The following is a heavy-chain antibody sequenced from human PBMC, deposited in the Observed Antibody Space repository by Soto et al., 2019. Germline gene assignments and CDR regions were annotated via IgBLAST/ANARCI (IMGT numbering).Heavy chain of an antibody. CDR1: GFTFSIYA. Sequence: EKQLVESGGALAQPGGSLRLSCVGSGFTFSIYALTWVRQAPGKGLEWVSLITNNGDTTFFGDSVKGRFSISRDNSKNTLYLQLENLRSEDTAVYYWVMSAGYGGAFDVWGQGTMVAVSS. CDR3: VMSAGYGGAFDV. V-gene: IGHV3-23*04. J-gene: IGHJ3*01. D-gene: IGHD5-12*01. CDR2: ITNNGDTT.